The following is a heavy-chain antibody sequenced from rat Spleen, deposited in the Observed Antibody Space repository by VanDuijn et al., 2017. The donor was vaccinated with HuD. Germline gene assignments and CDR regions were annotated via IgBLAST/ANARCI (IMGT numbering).Heavy chain of an antibody. J-gene: IGHJ2*01. CDR1: GFSLTRYD. D-gene: IGHD1-2*01. CDR2: IWTGGTT. CDR3: ARVGYSSYIRYFDY. V-gene: IGHV2-43*01. Sequence: QVQLKESGPGLVQPSQTLSLTCTVPGFSLTRYDISWVRQPPGKGLEWMGVIWTGGTTAYNSLLKSRLSISRDTSKSQVFLKMNSLQTEDTATYYCARVGYSSYIRYFDYWGQGVMVTVSS.